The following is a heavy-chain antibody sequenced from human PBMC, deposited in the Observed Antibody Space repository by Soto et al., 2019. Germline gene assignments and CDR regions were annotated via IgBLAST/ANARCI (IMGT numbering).Heavy chain of an antibody. CDR2: IDPSDSYT. V-gene: IGHV5-10-1*01. D-gene: IGHD3-9*01. CDR3: ARRARRYYDILTGSYYYYGMDV. J-gene: IGHJ6*02. Sequence: HGESLKISCKGSGYSFTSYLISWVRQMPGKGLEWMGRIDPSDSYTNYSPSFQGHVTISADKSISTAYLQWSSLKASDTAMYYCARRARRYYDILTGSYYYYGMDVWGQGTTVTVSS. CDR1: GYSFTSYL.